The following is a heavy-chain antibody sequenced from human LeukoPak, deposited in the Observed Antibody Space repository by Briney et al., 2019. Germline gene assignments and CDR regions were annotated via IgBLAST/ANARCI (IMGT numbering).Heavy chain of an antibody. CDR3: AREAVVVAATRNYYYGMDV. D-gene: IGHD2-15*01. CDR2: INSDGSST. CDR1: GFTFSSYW. V-gene: IGHV3-74*01. Sequence: PGGSLRLSCAASGFTFSSYWMHWVRQAPGKGLVWVSRINSDGSSTSYADSVKGRFTISRDNAKNTLYLQMNSLRAEDTAVYYCAREAVVVAATRNYYYGMDVWGQGTTVTVSS. J-gene: IGHJ6*02.